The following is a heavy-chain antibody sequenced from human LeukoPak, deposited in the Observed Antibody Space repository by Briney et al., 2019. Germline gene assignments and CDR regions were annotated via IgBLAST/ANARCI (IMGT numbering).Heavy chain of an antibody. Sequence: SGGSLRLSCAASGFAFNEYNMHWVRQAPGKGLEWVAVISYDGSNKYYADSVKGRFTISRDNSKNTLYLQMNSLRAEDTAVYYCAREYCSSTSCYTHDYWGQGTLVTVSS. D-gene: IGHD2-2*02. CDR1: GFAFNEYN. V-gene: IGHV3-30*04. CDR2: ISYDGSNK. CDR3: AREYCSSTSCYTHDY. J-gene: IGHJ4*02.